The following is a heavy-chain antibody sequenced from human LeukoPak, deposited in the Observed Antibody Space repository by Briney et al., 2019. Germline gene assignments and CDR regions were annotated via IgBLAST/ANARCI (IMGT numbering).Heavy chain of an antibody. CDR1: GFPFNTYA. V-gene: IGHV3-64D*06. CDR2: ISSNGDNT. Sequence: GGSLRLSCSASGFPFNTYAIHWVRQAPGKGLEYVAGISSNGDNTDFADSAKGRYTISRDNSKSTLFLQMNSLRAEDTAVYFCTRDSALLGVAFDLWGQGTVVTVSS. CDR3: TRDSALLGVAFDL. D-gene: IGHD2-15*01. J-gene: IGHJ3*01.